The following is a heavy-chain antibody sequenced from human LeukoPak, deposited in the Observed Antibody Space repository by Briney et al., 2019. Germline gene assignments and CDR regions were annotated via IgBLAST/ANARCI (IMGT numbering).Heavy chain of an antibody. V-gene: IGHV4-31*03. Sequence: PSETLSLTCTVSGGSISNGGYYWSWIRQHPGKGLEWIGYIYYSGSTYYNPSLKSRVTISVDTSKNQFSLKLSSVTAADTAVYYCASYHSSSRWFDPWGQGTLVTVSS. J-gene: IGHJ5*02. CDR3: ASYHSSSRWFDP. CDR1: GGSISNGGYY. D-gene: IGHD6-13*01. CDR2: IYYSGST.